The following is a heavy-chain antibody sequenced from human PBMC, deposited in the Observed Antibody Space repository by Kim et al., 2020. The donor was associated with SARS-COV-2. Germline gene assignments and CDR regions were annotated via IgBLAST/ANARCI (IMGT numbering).Heavy chain of an antibody. J-gene: IGHJ1*01. CDR1: GGTFSSYA. Sequence: SVKVSCKASGGTFSSYAISWVRQAPGQGLEWMGGIIPIFGTANYAQKFQGRVTITADESTSTAYMELSSLRSEDTAVYYCARDPYYYDSSGYYQTPEYFQHWGQGTLVTVSS. CDR3: ARDPYYYDSSGYYQTPEYFQH. D-gene: IGHD3-22*01. V-gene: IGHV1-69*13. CDR2: IIPIFGTA.